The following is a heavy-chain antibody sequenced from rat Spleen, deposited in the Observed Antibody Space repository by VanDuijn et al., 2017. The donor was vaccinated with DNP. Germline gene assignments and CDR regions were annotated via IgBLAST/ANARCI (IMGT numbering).Heavy chain of an antibody. Sequence: EVKLVESGGGLVQPGRSLKLSCAVSGLNFNDYWMGWVRQAPGEGLEWIGEINEHSTIMNYAPSLKEKISFSRDNAQNMLYLQLTDLESEDTGIYYCVTRGDPYDNWFAYWGRGTLVTVSS. J-gene: IGHJ3*01. V-gene: IGHV4-2*01. CDR1: GLNFNDYW. D-gene: IGHD4-2*01. CDR3: VTRGDPYDNWFAY. CDR2: INEHSTIM.